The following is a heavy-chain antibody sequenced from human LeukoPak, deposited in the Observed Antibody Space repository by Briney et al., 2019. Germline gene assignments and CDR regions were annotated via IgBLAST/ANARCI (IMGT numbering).Heavy chain of an antibody. D-gene: IGHD6-19*01. J-gene: IGHJ5*02. V-gene: IGHV4-59*08. CDR3: ARQWLATGNWFDP. Sequence: PSDTLSLTCTVSGGSISSYWSWIRQPPGKGLEWIGCIYYSGSTNYNPSLKSRVTMSADTSKNQFSLKLSSVTAADTAVYYCARQWLATGNWFDPWGQGTLVTVSS. CDR2: IYYSGST. CDR1: GGSISSY.